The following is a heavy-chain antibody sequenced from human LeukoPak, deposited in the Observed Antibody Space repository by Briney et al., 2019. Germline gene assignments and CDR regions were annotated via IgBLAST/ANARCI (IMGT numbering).Heavy chain of an antibody. CDR1: GYSFSTYW. V-gene: IGHV5-51*01. CDR2: IYPGDSDT. CDR3: ATSLRSSGWGFDY. D-gene: IGHD6-19*01. J-gene: IGHJ4*02. Sequence: GESLQISCKGSGYSFSTYWIGWVRQMPGKGLEWMGIIYPGDSDTRYSPSFQGQVTISADKSISTAYLQWSSLKASDTAMYYCATSLRSSGWGFDYWGQGTLVTVSS.